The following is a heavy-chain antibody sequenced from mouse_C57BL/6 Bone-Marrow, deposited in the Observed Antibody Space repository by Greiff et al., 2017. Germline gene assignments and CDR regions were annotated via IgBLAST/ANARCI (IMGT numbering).Heavy chain of an antibody. D-gene: IGHD4-1*01. V-gene: IGHV1-55*01. CDR3: DHLTRPGFVY. CDR1: GYNFNSYW. Sequence: VQLQQPGAELVKPGASVKLSCKASGYNFNSYWITWVKQRPGQGLEWIGDIDPGSGSTNYNEKFKSKATLTVNTSSNTAYMQLSSLTSVDSAVSSCDHLTRPGFVYWGQGTTLTVSS. J-gene: IGHJ2*01. CDR2: IDPGSGST.